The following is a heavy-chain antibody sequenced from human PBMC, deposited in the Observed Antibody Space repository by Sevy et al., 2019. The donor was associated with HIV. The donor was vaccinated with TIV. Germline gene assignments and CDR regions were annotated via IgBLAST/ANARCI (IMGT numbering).Heavy chain of an antibody. Sequence: ASVKVSCMASGYTFTSYGISWVRQAPGQGLEWMGWISAYNGNTNYAQKLQGRVTMTTDTSTSTAYMELRSLRSDDTAVYYCARARRSIAGAGEDKDYWGQGTLVTVSS. CDR3: ARARRSIAGAGEDKDY. J-gene: IGHJ4*02. CDR2: ISAYNGNT. D-gene: IGHD6-19*01. CDR1: GYTFTSYG. V-gene: IGHV1-18*04.